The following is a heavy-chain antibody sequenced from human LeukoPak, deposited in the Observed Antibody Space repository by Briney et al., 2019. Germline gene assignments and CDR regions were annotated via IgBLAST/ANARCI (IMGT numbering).Heavy chain of an antibody. D-gene: IGHD4-17*01. J-gene: IGHJ2*01. V-gene: IGHV4-34*01. Sequence: SETLSLTCAVYGGSFSGYYWSWIRQPPGKGLEWIGEINHSGSTNYNPSLKSRVTLSVDTSKNQFSLKLSSVTAADTAVYYCASTTVTTDWYFDLWGRGTLVTVSS. CDR3: ASTTVTTDWYFDL. CDR2: INHSGST. CDR1: GGSFSGYY.